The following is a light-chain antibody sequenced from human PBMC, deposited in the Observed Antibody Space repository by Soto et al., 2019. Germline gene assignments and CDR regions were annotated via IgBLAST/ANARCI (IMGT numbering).Light chain of an antibody. CDR2: AAS. CDR3: QQSYSIPYV. V-gene: IGKV1-39*01. Sequence: DIQMTQSPSYLSASVGDRVTMTCRASQSISTYVNWYQQKPGKAPQLLIHAASSLQGGVPSRFSGSGSGTDFTLTISSLHPENFATYYCQQSYSIPYVFGQATKLEIE. J-gene: IGKJ2*01. CDR1: QSISTY.